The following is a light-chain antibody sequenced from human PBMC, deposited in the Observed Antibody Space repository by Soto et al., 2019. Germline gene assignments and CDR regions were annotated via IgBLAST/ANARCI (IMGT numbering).Light chain of an antibody. Sequence: IVLTQSPGTLSSSPGERATLSCRASQSVPTNNLAWYQQIPGQAPRLLIYGASLRATGIPDRFSGSGSGTDFTLPISRLEPEDLAVYYCQQYDGSVWTLGQGTKV. CDR2: GAS. CDR3: QQYDGSVWT. CDR1: QSVPTNN. V-gene: IGKV3-20*01. J-gene: IGKJ1*01.